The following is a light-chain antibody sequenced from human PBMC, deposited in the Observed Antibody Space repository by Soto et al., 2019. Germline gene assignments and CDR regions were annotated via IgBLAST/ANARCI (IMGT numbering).Light chain of an antibody. J-gene: IGKJ5*01. CDR2: DAS. Sequence: EIVLTQSPATLSLSPGERATLSCRASQSVSSSLAWYQQKPGQAPRLLIYDASTRATGIPARFSGSGSGTDFTPTISSLEPEDFAVYYCQQRSNWPPTFGQGTRLEI. V-gene: IGKV3-11*01. CDR3: QQRSNWPPT. CDR1: QSVSSS.